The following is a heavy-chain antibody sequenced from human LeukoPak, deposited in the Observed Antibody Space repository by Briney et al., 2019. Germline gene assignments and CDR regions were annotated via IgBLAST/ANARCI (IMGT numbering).Heavy chain of an antibody. Sequence: GGSLRLSCAASGFTFSSYGMHWVRQAPGKGLEWVAVISYDGSNKYYADSVKGRFTISRDNSKNTLYLQMNSLRAEDTALYYCHATYSLFDYWGQGTPVTVSS. J-gene: IGHJ4*02. CDR2: ISYDGSNK. D-gene: IGHD4-11*01. CDR1: GFTFSSYG. V-gene: IGHV3-30*03. CDR3: HATYSLFDY.